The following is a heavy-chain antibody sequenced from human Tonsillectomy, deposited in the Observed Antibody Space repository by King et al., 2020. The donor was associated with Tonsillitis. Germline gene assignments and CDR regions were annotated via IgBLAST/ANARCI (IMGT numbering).Heavy chain of an antibody. D-gene: IGHD6-13*01. Sequence: VQLVESGGGVVQPGRSLRLSCAASGFTFSSYAMHWVRQAPGKGLEWVSVISYDGSNKYYADSVKGRFTISRDNSKNTRSLQMNSLRAEDTAVYYCARDRVAAATERYYYYYGMDVWGQGTTVTVSS. J-gene: IGHJ6*02. CDR1: GFTFSSYA. CDR2: ISYDGSNK. V-gene: IGHV3-30-3*01. CDR3: ARDRVAAATERYYYYYGMDV.